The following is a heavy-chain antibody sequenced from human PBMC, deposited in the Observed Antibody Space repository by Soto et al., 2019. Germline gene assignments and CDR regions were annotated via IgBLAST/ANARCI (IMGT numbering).Heavy chain of an antibody. J-gene: IGHJ4*02. D-gene: IGHD6-13*01. CDR1: GGSIRSSNW. CDR3: ARVPRAAAGTD. CDR2: IYHSGIT. V-gene: IGHV4-4*02. Sequence: QVQLQESGPGLVKPSGTLSLTCAVSGGSIRSSNWWSWVRQPPGKGLEWIGEIYHSGITNYNPSLKSRVTMSVDKSKNQFSLMLSSVTAADTAVYYCARVPRAAAGTDWGQGTLVTVSS.